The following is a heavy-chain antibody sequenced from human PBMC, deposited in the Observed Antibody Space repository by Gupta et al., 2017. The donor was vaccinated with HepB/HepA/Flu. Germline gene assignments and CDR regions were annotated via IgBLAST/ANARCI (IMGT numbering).Heavy chain of an antibody. J-gene: IGHJ6*02. CDR2: ISNDGKNK. CDR1: GFTFSNYA. V-gene: IGHV3-30*04. CDR3: ARDLADYYYGMDV. Sequence: QVQLVESGGGAVQPGRSLRLSCAASGFTFSNYAIHWVRQAPGKGLEWVAVISNDGKNKYYADSVKGRFTISRDNSKNTLNLQMNSLRVEDTAVFYCARDLADYYYGMDVWGQGTTVTVSS.